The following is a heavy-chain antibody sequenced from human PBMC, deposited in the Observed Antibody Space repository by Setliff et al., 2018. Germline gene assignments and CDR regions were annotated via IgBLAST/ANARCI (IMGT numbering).Heavy chain of an antibody. CDR1: GGSIRNYY. J-gene: IGHJ5*02. CDR3: ARLSHAYYYGSGSYFGFDP. CDR2: INYRGST. V-gene: IGHV4-59*08. D-gene: IGHD3-10*01. Sequence: SETLSLTCTVSGGSIRNYYWSWIRQPPGKGLEWIGSINYRGSTYDNPSLKSRVTIFVDTSKNQFSLKLSSVTAADTAVYYCARLSHAYYYGSGSYFGFDPWGQGTLVTVSS.